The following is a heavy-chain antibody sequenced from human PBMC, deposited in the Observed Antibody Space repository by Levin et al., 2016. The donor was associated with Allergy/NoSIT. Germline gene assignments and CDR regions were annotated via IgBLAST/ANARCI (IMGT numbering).Heavy chain of an antibody. CDR3: AREPYNWNSGGYYYYGMDV. D-gene: IGHD1-7*01. Sequence: WIRQSPSRGLEWLGRTYYRSKWYNDYAVSVKSRITINPDTSKNQFSLQLNSVTPEDTAVYYCAREPYNWNSGGYYYYGMDVWGQGTTVTVSS. J-gene: IGHJ6*02. CDR2: TYYRSKWYN. V-gene: IGHV6-1*01.